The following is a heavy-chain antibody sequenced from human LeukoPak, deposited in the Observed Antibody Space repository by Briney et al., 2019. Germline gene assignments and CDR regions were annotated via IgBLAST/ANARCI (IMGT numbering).Heavy chain of an antibody. V-gene: IGHV3-21*01. CDR2: ISSSSSYI. CDR1: GFIFSSYS. J-gene: IGHJ4*02. CDR3: ARGGEPVGFDY. D-gene: IGHD1-26*01. Sequence: PGGSLRLSCAASGFIFSSYSMNWVRQAPGKGLEWVSSISSSSSYIYYADSVKDRFTISRDNAKNSLSLQMNSLRAEDTAVYYCARGGEPVGFDYWGQGTLVTVSS.